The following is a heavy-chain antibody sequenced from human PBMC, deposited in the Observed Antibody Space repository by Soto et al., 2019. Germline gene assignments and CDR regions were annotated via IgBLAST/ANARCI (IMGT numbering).Heavy chain of an antibody. Sequence: SETLSLTCTVSGGSISSGGYYWSWIRQHPGKGLEWIGYIYYSGSTYYNPSLKSRVTISVDTSKNQFSLKLSSVTAADTAVYYCARGRDSYGDPLHYFDYWGQGTLVTVSS. CDR2: IYYSGST. CDR3: ARGRDSYGDPLHYFDY. CDR1: GGSISSGGYY. J-gene: IGHJ4*02. D-gene: IGHD5-18*01. V-gene: IGHV4-31*03.